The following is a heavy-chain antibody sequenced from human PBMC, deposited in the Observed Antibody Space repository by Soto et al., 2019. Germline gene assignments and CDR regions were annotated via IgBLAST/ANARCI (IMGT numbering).Heavy chain of an antibody. CDR3: AKDSTVHLRFLEWLLYFDY. Sequence: HPGGSLRLSCAASGFTFSSYGMHWVRQAPGKGLEWVAVISYDGSNKYYADSVKGRFTISRDNSKNTLYLQMNSLRAEDTAVYYCAKDSTVHLRFLEWLLYFDYWGQGTLVTVSX. V-gene: IGHV3-30*18. CDR2: ISYDGSNK. D-gene: IGHD3-3*01. CDR1: GFTFSSYG. J-gene: IGHJ4*02.